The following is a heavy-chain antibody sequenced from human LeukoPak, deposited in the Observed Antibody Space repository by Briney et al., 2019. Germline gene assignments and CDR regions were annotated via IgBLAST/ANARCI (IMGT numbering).Heavy chain of an antibody. D-gene: IGHD4-11*01. V-gene: IGHV4-34*01. CDR2: INHSGST. CDR1: GGSFSGYY. J-gene: IGHJ6*03. Sequence: PSETLFLTCAVYGGSFSGYYWSWIRQPPGKGLEWIGEINHSGSTNYDPSLKSRVTISVDTSKNQFSLKLSSVTAADTAVYYCARVPTVTRYYMDVWGKGTTVTVSS. CDR3: ARVPTVTRYYMDV.